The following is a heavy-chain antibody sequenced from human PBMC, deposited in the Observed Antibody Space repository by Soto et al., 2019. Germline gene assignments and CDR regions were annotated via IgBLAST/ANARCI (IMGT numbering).Heavy chain of an antibody. J-gene: IGHJ4*02. CDR1: GGTFSSYT. V-gene: IGHV1-69*08. D-gene: IGHD1-1*01. CDR2: IIPILGIA. Sequence: QVQLVQSGAEVKKPGSSVKVSCKASGGTFSSYTISWVRQAPGQGLECMGRIIPILGIANYTQKFQGRVTITADKSTSTAYMELSSLRSEDTAVYYCARDAGDTSGTTDYFDPWGKGTLVTVSS. CDR3: ARDAGDTSGTTDYFDP.